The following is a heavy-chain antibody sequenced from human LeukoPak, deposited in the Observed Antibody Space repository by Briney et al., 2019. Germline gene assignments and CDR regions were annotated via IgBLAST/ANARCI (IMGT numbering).Heavy chain of an antibody. CDR1: GFTFSSYG. J-gene: IGHJ4*02. V-gene: IGHV3-33*01. Sequence: GGSLRLSCAASGFTFSSYGMHWVRQAPGKGLEWVAVIWYDGSNKYYADSVKGRFTISRDNSKNTLYLQMNSLRAEDTAVYYCARVPLTGYPQLFDYWGQGTLVTVSS. D-gene: IGHD3-9*01. CDR3: ARVPLTGYPQLFDY. CDR2: IWYDGSNK.